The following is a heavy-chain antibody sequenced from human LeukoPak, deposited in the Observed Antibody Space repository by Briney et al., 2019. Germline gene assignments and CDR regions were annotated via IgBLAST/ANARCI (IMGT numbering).Heavy chain of an antibody. V-gene: IGHV3-53*01. J-gene: IGHJ3*02. CDR3: ASAITGGNAFDI. D-gene: IGHD1-14*01. CDR1: GFTVSSNY. CDR2: IYSGGST. Sequence: GGSLRLSCAASGFTVSSNYMSWVRQAPGKGLEWVSVIYSGGSTYYADSVKGRFTISRDNSKNTLYLQMNSLRAEDTAVYHCASAITGGNAFDIWGQGTMVTVSS.